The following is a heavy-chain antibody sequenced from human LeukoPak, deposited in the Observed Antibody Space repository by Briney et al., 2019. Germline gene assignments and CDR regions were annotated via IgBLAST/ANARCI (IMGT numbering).Heavy chain of an antibody. J-gene: IGHJ4*02. CDR3: ARVYCTNGVCYHFDY. CDR1: GFTFSSYS. V-gene: IGHV3-21*01. D-gene: IGHD2-8*01. CDR2: ISSSSSYI. Sequence: PGGSLRLSCAASGFTFSSYSMNWVRQAPGKGLEWVSSISSSSSYIYYADSVKGRFTISRDNAKNSLYLQMNSLRAEDTAVYYCARVYCTNGVCYHFDYWGQGTLVTVSS.